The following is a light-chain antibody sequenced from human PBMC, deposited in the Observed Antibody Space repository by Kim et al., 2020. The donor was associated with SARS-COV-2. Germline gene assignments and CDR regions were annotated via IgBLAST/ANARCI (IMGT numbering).Light chain of an antibody. CDR1: QSVSGN. CDR2: GAS. Sequence: VSPGEGATLACRASQSVSGNLAWYQQKPGQAPRLLIYGASTRATAIPARFSGSGSGTEFTLTISSLQSEDFAVYYCQQYNIWPQTFGQGTKVDIK. CDR3: QQYNIWPQT. J-gene: IGKJ1*01. V-gene: IGKV3-15*01.